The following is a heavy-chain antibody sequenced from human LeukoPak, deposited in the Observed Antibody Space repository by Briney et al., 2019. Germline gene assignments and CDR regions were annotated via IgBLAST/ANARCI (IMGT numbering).Heavy chain of an antibody. CDR2: IIPILDIA. Sequence: GASVKVSCKGSVGTFTSYASSWVGQAPGQGLEWVGMIIPILDIANYAQNFQVRVTITADNSPCTSYMELSSLRSEDTAVYYCARGMYSISIDYWGQGTLVTVSS. V-gene: IGHV1-69*04. CDR1: VGTFTSYA. D-gene: IGHD6-6*01. J-gene: IGHJ4*02. CDR3: ARGMYSISIDY.